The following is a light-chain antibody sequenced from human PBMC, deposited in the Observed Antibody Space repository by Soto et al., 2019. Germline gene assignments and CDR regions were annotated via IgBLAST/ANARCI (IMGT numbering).Light chain of an antibody. CDR2: TAS. V-gene: IGKV1-5*03. J-gene: IGKJ2*01. Sequence: DIQMTQSPSTLSASVGDRVTITCRASQSISSWLAWYQQKPGKAPKLLIYTASSLESGVPSRFSGSGSGTEFTLTISSLQPDDFVTYYCQEYNSHSRYTFGQGTKLEIK. CDR1: QSISSW. CDR3: QEYNSHSRYT.